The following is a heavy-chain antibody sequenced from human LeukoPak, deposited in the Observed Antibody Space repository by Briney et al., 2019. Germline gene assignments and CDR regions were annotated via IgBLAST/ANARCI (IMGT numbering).Heavy chain of an antibody. CDR2: MNPNSGNT. CDR1: GYTFTSYD. V-gene: IGHV1-8*01. CDR3: ARAAISSWYYSILSPDDAFDI. Sequence: ASVKVSCKASGYTFTSYDINWVRQATGQGLEWMGWMNPNSGNTGYAQKFQGRVTMTRNTSISTAYMELSSLRSEDTAVYYCARAAISSWYYSILSPDDAFDIWGQGTMVTVSS. J-gene: IGHJ3*02. D-gene: IGHD6-13*01.